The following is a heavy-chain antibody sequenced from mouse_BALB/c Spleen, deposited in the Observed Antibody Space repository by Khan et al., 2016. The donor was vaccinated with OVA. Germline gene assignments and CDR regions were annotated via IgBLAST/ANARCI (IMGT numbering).Heavy chain of an antibody. J-gene: IGHJ4*01. V-gene: IGHV9-4*02. Sequence: QVQLQQSGPELKKPGETVRISCKASGYTFTTAGMQWVQKMPGKGLKWIGWINTHSGVPKYAEDFKGRFAFSLETSASTAYLQITNLKNEDTATYFWARGGAAYYRNDGVAMEYWGQGTSVTVSS. D-gene: IGHD2-14*01. CDR3: ARGGAAYYRNDGVAMEY. CDR2: INTHSGVP. CDR1: GYTFTTAG.